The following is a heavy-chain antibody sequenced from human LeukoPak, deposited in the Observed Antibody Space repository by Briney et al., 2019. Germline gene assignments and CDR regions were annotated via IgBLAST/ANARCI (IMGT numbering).Heavy chain of an antibody. Sequence: SVTLSLTCTVSGGSINSSSYYWGWIRQPPGKGLEWIGYIYYSGSTNYNPSLKSRVTISVDTSKNQFSLKLSSVTAADTAVYYCARGAYMVPDLNWFDPWGQGTLVTVSS. V-gene: IGHV4-61*05. D-gene: IGHD3-10*01. CDR2: IYYSGST. CDR1: GGSINSSSYY. J-gene: IGHJ5*02. CDR3: ARGAYMVPDLNWFDP.